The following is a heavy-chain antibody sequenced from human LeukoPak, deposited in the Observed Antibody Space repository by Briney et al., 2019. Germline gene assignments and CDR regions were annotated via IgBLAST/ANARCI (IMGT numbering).Heavy chain of an antibody. D-gene: IGHD1-20*01. CDR3: EAYNWNDGGGY. J-gene: IGHJ4*02. CDR1: GFPFISYA. Sequence: GSLNLSCAASGFPFISYAMSWVRQAPGKGLEWVSAISGSGGSTYYADSVKGRFTISRDNSKNTLYLQMNSLRAEDTAVYYCEAYNWNDGGGYWGQGTLVTVSS. V-gene: IGHV3-23*01. CDR2: ISGSGGST.